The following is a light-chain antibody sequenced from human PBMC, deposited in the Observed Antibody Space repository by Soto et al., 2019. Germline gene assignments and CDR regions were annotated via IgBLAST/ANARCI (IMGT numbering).Light chain of an antibody. J-gene: IGLJ1*01. CDR1: SSDVGGYNY. V-gene: IGLV2-14*01. Sequence: QSALTQPASVSGSPGQSITISCTGTSSDVGGYNYVSWYQQHPGKAPKLMIYDVSNRPSGVSNRFSGSKSGNTAYLTISGLQAEDEADYYCSSYTSSILYVFGTGTKLTVL. CDR3: SSYTSSILYV. CDR2: DVS.